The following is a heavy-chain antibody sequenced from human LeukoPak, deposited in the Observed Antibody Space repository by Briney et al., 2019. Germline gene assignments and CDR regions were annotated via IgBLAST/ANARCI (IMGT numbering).Heavy chain of an antibody. J-gene: IGHJ4*02. CDR3: AKGTKPVMTIPDY. CDR1: GFIFSNNY. CDR2: LYNAGST. V-gene: IGHV3-53*01. Sequence: GGSLRLSCVASGFIFSNNYMSWVRQAPGKGLEWVSVLYNAGSTYYAESVKGRFTISRDNSKNTLYLQMYSLRAEDTAMYYCAKGTKPVMTIPDYWGQGILVTVSS. D-gene: IGHD1/OR15-1a*01.